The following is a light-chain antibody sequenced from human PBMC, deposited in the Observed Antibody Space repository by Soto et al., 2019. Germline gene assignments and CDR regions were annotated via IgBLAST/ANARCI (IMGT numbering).Light chain of an antibody. CDR1: QSVGTY. V-gene: IGKV3-20*01. J-gene: IGKJ2*01. CDR2: GAS. Sequence: EIVLTQSPGTLCLSPGERATLSCRASQSVGTYLAWYQQKPGQAPRLLIYGASSRATGIPDRFSGSGSGTDFTLTISRLEPEDFAVYYCQKYNTWPHTFGQGTKLEI. CDR3: QKYNTWPHT.